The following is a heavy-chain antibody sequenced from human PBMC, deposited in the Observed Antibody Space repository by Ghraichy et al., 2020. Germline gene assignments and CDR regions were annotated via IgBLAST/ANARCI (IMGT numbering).Heavy chain of an antibody. CDR2: ISSGGDTR. D-gene: IGHD5-18*01. V-gene: IGHV3-11*01. Sequence: GGSLRLSCAASGFTFSDYYMSWIRQAPGKGLEWVSYISSGGDTRYYADSVKGRFTISRDNAKNSLYLQMNSLRAEDTAMYYCARVGGYSYGYEFDYWGQETLVTVSA. CDR3: ARVGGYSYGYEFDY. CDR1: GFTFSDYY. J-gene: IGHJ4*02.